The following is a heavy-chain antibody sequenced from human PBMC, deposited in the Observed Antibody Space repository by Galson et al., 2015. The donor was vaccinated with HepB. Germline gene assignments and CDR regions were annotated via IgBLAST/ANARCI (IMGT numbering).Heavy chain of an antibody. CDR3: ARLHDSSGYYFPRDY. CDR2: IDPSDSYT. V-gene: IGHV5-10-1*01. Sequence: SGAEVKKPGESLRISCKGSGYSFTSYWISWVRQMPGKGLEWMGRIDPSDSYTNYSPSFQGHVTISADKSISTAYLQWSSLKASDTAMYCCARLHDSSGYYFPRDYWGQGTLVTVSS. CDR1: GYSFTSYW. D-gene: IGHD3-22*01. J-gene: IGHJ4*02.